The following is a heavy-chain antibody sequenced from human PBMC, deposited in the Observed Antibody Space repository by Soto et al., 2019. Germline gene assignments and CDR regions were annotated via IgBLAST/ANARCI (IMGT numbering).Heavy chain of an antibody. J-gene: IGHJ4*02. D-gene: IGHD3-10*01. CDR1: GYTFTSYD. CDR3: ARVRDKSIRGRTYFDY. V-gene: IGHV1-8*01. CDR2: MNPNSGNT. Sequence: QVQLVQSGAEVKKPGASVKVSCKASGYTFTSYDINWVRQATGQGLEWMGWMNPNSGNTGYAQKFPGRVTMTRNTSISTAYMELSSLRSEDTAVYYCARVRDKSIRGRTYFDYWGQGTLVTVSS.